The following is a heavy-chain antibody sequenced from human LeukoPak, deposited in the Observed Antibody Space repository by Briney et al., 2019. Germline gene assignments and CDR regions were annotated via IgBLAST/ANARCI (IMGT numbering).Heavy chain of an antibody. Sequence: AETLSLTCTVSGGSISSYYWSWIRQSPGKGLEGIGYIYDSVNTNYNPSLESRVTISVDASKKQFSLKVTSVTAAETAVYYCARVRRYYDSSGYPSRLFDYWGQGPLVTVSS. CDR3: ARVRRYYDSSGYPSRLFDY. CDR2: IYDSVNT. CDR1: GGSISSYY. J-gene: IGHJ4*02. V-gene: IGHV4-59*01. D-gene: IGHD3-22*01.